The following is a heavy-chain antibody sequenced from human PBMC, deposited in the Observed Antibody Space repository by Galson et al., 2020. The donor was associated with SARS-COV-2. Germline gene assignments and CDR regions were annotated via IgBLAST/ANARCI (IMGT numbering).Heavy chain of an antibody. CDR3: AKEGDSSGDFIRYYYYYGMDV. D-gene: IGHD6-19*01. CDR1: GFTFSSYA. V-gene: IGHV3-23*03. Sequence: GGSLRLSCAASGFTFSSYAMSWVRQAPGKGLEWVSVIYSGGSTYYADSVKGRFTISRDNSKNTLYLQMNSLRAEDTAVYYCAKEGDSSGDFIRYYYYYGMDVWGQGTTVTVSS. CDR2: IYSGGST. J-gene: IGHJ6*02.